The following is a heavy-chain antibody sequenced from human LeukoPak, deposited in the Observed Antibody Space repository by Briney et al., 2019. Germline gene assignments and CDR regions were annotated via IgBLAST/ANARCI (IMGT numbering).Heavy chain of an antibody. J-gene: IGHJ6*02. D-gene: IGHD3-3*01. CDR3: ARDRPGGYYFGPSTTYYYYGMDV. CDR1: GYIFSDHA. V-gene: IGHV1-46*01. Sequence: GGSLRLSCAASGYIFSDHAMHWVRQAPGQGLEWMGIINPSGGSTSYAQKFQGRVTMTRDTSTSTVYMELSSLRSEDTAVYYCARDRPGGYYFGPSTTYYYYGMDVWGQGTTVTVSS. CDR2: INPSGGST.